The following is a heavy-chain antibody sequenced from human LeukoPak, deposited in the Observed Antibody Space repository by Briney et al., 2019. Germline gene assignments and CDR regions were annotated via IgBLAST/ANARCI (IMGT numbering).Heavy chain of an antibody. CDR3: ARGYCSSTSCPSYYYYGMDV. D-gene: IGHD2-2*01. CDR2: ISAYNGNT. Sequence: GASVKVSCKASGYTFTSYGISWVRQAPGQGLEWMGWISAYNGNTNYAQKLQGRVTMTTDTSTSTAYMELRSLRSDDTAVYYRARGYCSSTSCPSYYYYGMDVWGQGTTVTVSS. J-gene: IGHJ6*02. CDR1: GYTFTSYG. V-gene: IGHV1-18*01.